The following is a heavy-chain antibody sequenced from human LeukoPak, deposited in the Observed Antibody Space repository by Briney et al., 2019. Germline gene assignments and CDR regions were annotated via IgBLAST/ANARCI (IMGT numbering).Heavy chain of an antibody. Sequence: GGSLRXXCXXXXXXXSXNYMSWVRQAPGKGPEWVSVIYSDGSTYYADSVKGRFTISRDTSKNTLYLQMNSLRTEDTAVYYCARDLAAGGTYPHYWGQGTLVSVSS. CDR1: XXXXSXNY. V-gene: IGHV3-53*01. J-gene: IGHJ4*02. CDR2: IYSDGST. D-gene: IGHD6-13*01. CDR3: ARDLAAGGTYPHY.